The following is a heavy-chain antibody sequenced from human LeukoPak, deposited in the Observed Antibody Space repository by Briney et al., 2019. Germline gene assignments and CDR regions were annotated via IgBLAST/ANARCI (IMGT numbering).Heavy chain of an antibody. Sequence: PGGSLRLSCAASGFTFSSYSMNWVRQAPGKGLEWVSSISSSSSYIYYADSVKGRFTISRDNAKNSLYLQMNSLRAEDTAVYYCARDMNNWNDGWNYYYYMDVWGKGTTVTVSS. CDR1: GFTFSSYS. CDR3: ARDMNNWNDGWNYYYYMDV. D-gene: IGHD1-1*01. V-gene: IGHV3-21*01. CDR2: ISSSSSYI. J-gene: IGHJ6*03.